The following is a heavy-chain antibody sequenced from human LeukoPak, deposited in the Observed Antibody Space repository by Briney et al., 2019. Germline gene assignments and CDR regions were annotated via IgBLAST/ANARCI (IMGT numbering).Heavy chain of an antibody. CDR1: GGSISSYY. CDR2: IYTSGST. Sequence: KASETLSFTCTVSGGSISSYYWSWIRQPAGKGLEWIGRIYTSGSTNYNPSLKSRVTMSVDTSKNQFSLKLSSVTAADTAVYYCARTRYTSSCFDYWGQGTLVTVSS. D-gene: IGHD6-13*01. V-gene: IGHV4-4*07. CDR3: ARTRYTSSCFDY. J-gene: IGHJ4*02.